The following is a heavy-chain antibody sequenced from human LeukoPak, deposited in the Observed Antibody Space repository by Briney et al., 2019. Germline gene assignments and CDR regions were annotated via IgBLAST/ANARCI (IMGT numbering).Heavy chain of an antibody. CDR1: GFTFDTYG. J-gene: IGHJ5*02. V-gene: IGHV3-23*01. Sequence: GGSLRLSCAASGFTFDTYGMSWVRQAPGKGREGGSSISINSANTYYADPVKGRLTISRDNPKNTLYLQMNSLRAEDTAVYYCAKDGTGCGGDCYSDHWGQGTLVTVSS. D-gene: IGHD2-21*02. CDR3: AKDGTGCGGDCYSDH. CDR2: ISINSANT.